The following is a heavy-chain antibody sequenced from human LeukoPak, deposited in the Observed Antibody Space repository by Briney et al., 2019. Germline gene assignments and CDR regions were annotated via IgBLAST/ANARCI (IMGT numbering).Heavy chain of an antibody. Sequence: SQTLSLTCTVSGGSISSGGYYWSWIRQHPGKGLEWIGYIYYSGSTYYDPSLKSRVTISVDTSKNQFSLKLSSVTAADTAVYYCAGGYTSSLRYFDYWGQGTLVTVSS. D-gene: IGHD6-13*01. V-gene: IGHV4-31*03. J-gene: IGHJ4*02. CDR1: GGSISSGGYY. CDR3: AGGYTSSLRYFDY. CDR2: IYYSGST.